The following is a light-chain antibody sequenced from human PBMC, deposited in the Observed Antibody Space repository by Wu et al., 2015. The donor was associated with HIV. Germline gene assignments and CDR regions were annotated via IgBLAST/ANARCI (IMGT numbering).Light chain of an antibody. V-gene: IGKV3-11*01. CDR1: QSVSSS. CDR2: DAA. Sequence: EIVLTQSPATLSLSPGERATLSCRASQSVSSSLAWYQQKPGQAPRLLIYDAASRTTDIPARFTGSGSGTDFTLTISGLGPEDFAVYYCQHRSSWPPTFGGGTKVEI. CDR3: QHRSSWPPT. J-gene: IGKJ4*01.